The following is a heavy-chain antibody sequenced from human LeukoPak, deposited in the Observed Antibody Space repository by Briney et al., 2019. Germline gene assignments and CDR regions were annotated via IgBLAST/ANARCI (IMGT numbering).Heavy chain of an antibody. Sequence: GGSLRPSCGASGVSFSSYWMHWVRQAPGKGLMWVSRVNNDGSSTTYADSVEGRFTISRDNARNTLYLQMNSLRAEDTAVYYCARSSYPYYFDYWGQGTLVTVSS. CDR3: ARSSYPYYFDY. J-gene: IGHJ4*02. CDR2: VNNDGSST. CDR1: GVSFSSYW. D-gene: IGHD6-19*01. V-gene: IGHV3-74*01.